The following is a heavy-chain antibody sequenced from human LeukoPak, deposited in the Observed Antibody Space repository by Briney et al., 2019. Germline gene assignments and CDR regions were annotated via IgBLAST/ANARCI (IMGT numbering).Heavy chain of an antibody. D-gene: IGHD3-10*01. CDR3: ARDVVDSGTVRGEGKIDY. CDR1: GYTFTGYY. J-gene: IGHJ4*02. Sequence: ASVKVSFKASGYTFTGYYMHWVRQAPGQGLEWMGWINPNSGGTNHAQKFQGRVTMTRDTSISTAYMELSRLRSDDTAVYYCARDVVDSGTVRGEGKIDYWGQGTLVTVSS. CDR2: INPNSGGT. V-gene: IGHV1-2*02.